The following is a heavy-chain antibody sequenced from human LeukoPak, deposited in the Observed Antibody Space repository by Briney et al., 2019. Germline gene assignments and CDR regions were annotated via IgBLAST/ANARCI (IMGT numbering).Heavy chain of an antibody. J-gene: IGHJ4*02. CDR3: AGGPGSGSYDSLSPLDY. Sequence: ASVEVSCKASGYTFTSYDINWVRQATGQGLEWMGWMNPNSGNTGYAQKIQGRVTMTRNTSISTAYMELSSLRSEDTAVYYCAGGPGSGSYDSLSPLDYWGQGTLVTVSS. CDR2: MNPNSGNT. V-gene: IGHV1-8*01. CDR1: GYTFTSYD. D-gene: IGHD3-10*01.